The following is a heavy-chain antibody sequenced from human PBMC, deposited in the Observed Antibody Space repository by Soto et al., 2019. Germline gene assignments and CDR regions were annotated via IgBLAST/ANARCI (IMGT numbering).Heavy chain of an antibody. D-gene: IGHD3-9*01. J-gene: IGHJ4*02. Sequence: QVQLVQSGAEVKKPGSSVKVSCKASGGTFSSYAISWVRQAPGQGLEWMGGIIPIFGTANYAQKFQGRVTITADKSTSTAYMELSSLRSEDTAVYYCARTPTTPYYDILTGYSIDYWGQGTLVTVSS. CDR2: IIPIFGTA. V-gene: IGHV1-69*06. CDR3: ARTPTTPYYDILTGYSIDY. CDR1: GGTFSSYA.